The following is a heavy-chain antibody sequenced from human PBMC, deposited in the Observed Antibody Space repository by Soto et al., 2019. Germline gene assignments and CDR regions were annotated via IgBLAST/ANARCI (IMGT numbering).Heavy chain of an antibody. V-gene: IGHV4-4*02. CDR3: ASPPAGYCSGGSCRGAFDI. Sequence: QVQLQESGPGLVKPSGTLSLTCAVSSGSISSSNWWSWVRQPPGKGLEWIGEIYHSRSTNYNPYLKSRVTISVDKSKNQFSLKLSSVTAADTAVYYCASPPAGYCSGGSCRGAFDIWGQGTMVTVSS. D-gene: IGHD2-15*01. J-gene: IGHJ3*02. CDR1: SGSISSSNW. CDR2: IYHSRST.